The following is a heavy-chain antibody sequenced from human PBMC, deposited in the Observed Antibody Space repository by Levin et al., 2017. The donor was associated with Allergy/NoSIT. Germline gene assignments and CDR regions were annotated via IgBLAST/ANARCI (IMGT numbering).Heavy chain of an antibody. Sequence: GGSLRLSCAASGFSFSSYWMNWVRQAPGKGLEWVATIKVDGSEIYYLDSVKGRFTISRDNAKNSLFLQINSLRPEDTAVYYCARDRYFDFWSGLRWGQGTLVTVSS. CDR3: ARDRYFDFWSGLR. CDR1: GFSFSSYW. D-gene: IGHD3-3*01. V-gene: IGHV3-7*01. CDR2: IKVDGSEI. J-gene: IGHJ4*02.